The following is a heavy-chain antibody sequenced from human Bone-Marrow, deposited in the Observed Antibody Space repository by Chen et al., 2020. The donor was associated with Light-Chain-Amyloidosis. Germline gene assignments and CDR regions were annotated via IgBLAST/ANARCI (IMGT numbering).Heavy chain of an antibody. CDR3: AKDQKYGDAAYFYYYGMDV. V-gene: IGHV3-30*18. CDR1: GFTFSYHG. CDR2: IGYDVNKT. J-gene: IGHJ6*02. D-gene: IGHD2-21*02. Sequence: QVQLVESGGGVVQPGRSLRLSCEASGFTFSYHGMHWVRQAPGKGLEWVAVIGYDVNKTYYADSVKGRFTTSRDNSKNTLYLQMNSLRPEDTAVYYCAKDQKYGDAAYFYYYGMDVWGQGTTVTVSS.